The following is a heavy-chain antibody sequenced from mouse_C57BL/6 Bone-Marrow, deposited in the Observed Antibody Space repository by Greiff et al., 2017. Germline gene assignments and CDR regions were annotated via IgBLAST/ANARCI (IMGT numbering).Heavy chain of an antibody. D-gene: IGHD1-1*01. Sequence: EVQLQESGPGLVKPSQSLSLTCSVTGYSITSGYYWNWIRQFPGNQMEWMGYISYDGSNNYNPSLKNRISITRDTSKNQFFLKLKSVTTEDTATYYVARGFHFDGCSFAWFAYWGQGTLVTVSA. V-gene: IGHV3-6*01. J-gene: IGHJ3*01. CDR3: ARGFHFDGCSFAWFAY. CDR2: ISYDGSN. CDR1: GYSITSGYY.